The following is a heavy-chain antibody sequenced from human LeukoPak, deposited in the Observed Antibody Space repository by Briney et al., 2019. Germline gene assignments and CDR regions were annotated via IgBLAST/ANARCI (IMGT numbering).Heavy chain of an antibody. CDR1: GFTFSSYG. J-gene: IGHJ4*02. V-gene: IGHV3-33*01. D-gene: IGHD3-22*01. CDR3: ARQPRWGSGYYYGDY. CDR2: IWYDGSNK. Sequence: GRSLSLSCAASGFTFSSYGMHWVSQDPGNGLGWEAVIWYDGSNKNYADSVKGRFTISRDNSKNTLYLQMNSLRAEDTAVYYCARQPRWGSGYYYGDYWGQGTLVTVSS.